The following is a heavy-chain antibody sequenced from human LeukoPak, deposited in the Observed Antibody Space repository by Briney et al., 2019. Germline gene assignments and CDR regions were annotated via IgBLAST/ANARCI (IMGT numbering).Heavy chain of an antibody. CDR3: ARDVRSDSSGYDY. CDR1: GFTFSSYA. Sequence: GGSLRLSCAASGFTFSSYAMHWVRQAPGKGLEWVAVISYDGSNKYYADSVKGRFTISRDNSKNTLYLQMNSLRAEDTAVYYCARDVRSDSSGYDYWGQGTLVTVSS. V-gene: IGHV3-30-3*01. J-gene: IGHJ4*02. D-gene: IGHD3-22*01. CDR2: ISYDGSNK.